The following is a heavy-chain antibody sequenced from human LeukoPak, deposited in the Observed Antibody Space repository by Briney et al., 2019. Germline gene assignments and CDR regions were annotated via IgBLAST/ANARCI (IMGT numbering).Heavy chain of an antibody. CDR3: ARGKSRLVDSFDC. V-gene: IGHV3-48*04. CDR1: GFTFSSYS. Sequence: PGGSLRLSCAASGFTFSSYSMNWVRQAPGKGLEWVSYISSSGSTINYADSVKGRFTISRDNAKNSLYLQINSLRADDTAVYYCARGKSRLVDSFDCWGQGTLVTVSS. CDR2: ISSSGSTI. J-gene: IGHJ4*02. D-gene: IGHD2-2*01.